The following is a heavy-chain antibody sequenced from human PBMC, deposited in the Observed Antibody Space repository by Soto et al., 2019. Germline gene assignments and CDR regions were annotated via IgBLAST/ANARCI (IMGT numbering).Heavy chain of an antibody. CDR3: ARLGAYYQAMDS. V-gene: IGHV4-30-2*01. D-gene: IGHD3-22*01. Sequence: PSETLSLTCAVSGGSISSGGYSWSWIRQPPGKGLEWIGYIYHSGTTTYNPSLQSRVSISLDTSKNEVSLKLTSVTAADTAVYFCARLGAYYQAMDSWGQGTLVTVSS. CDR1: GGSISSGGYS. CDR2: IYHSGTT. J-gene: IGHJ1*01.